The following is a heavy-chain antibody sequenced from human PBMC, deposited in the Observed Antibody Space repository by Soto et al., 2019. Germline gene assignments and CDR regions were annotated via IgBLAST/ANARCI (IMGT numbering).Heavy chain of an antibody. D-gene: IGHD4-4*01. CDR2: ISWNSGSI. CDR3: AKAITLGVTTFNPFAFDY. Sequence: GGSLRLSCAASGFTFDDYAMHWVRQAPGKGLEWVSGISWNSGSIGYADSVKGRFTISRDNAKNSLYLQMNSLRAEDTALYYCAKAITLGVTTFNPFAFDYWGQGTLVTVSS. J-gene: IGHJ4*02. CDR1: GFTFDDYA. V-gene: IGHV3-9*01.